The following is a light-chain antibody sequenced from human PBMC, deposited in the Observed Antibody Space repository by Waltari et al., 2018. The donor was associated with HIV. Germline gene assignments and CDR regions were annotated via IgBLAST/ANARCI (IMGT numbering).Light chain of an antibody. J-gene: IGKJ2*01. CDR3: QHYHNWPPYT. CDR1: QNINSN. V-gene: IGKV3-15*01. Sequence: EIVMTQSPATQSVSPGERATLSCRASQNINSNLAWYQQKPGQAPRLLIYGASTRATGIPARFSGSGSGTEFTLTISSLQSEDFAVFYCQHYHNWPPYTFGQGTKLEIK. CDR2: GAS.